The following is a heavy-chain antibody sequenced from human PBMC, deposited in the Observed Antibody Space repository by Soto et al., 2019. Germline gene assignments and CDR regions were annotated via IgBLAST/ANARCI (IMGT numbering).Heavy chain of an antibody. CDR2: ISSSGSTI. J-gene: IGHJ6*03. CDR1: GFTFSDYY. D-gene: IGHD1-20*01. CDR3: ARARYNWNDYSYYYYMDV. Sequence: GGSLRLSCAASGFTFSDYYMSWIRQAPGKGLEWVSYISSSGSTIYYADSVKGRFTISRDNAKNSLYLQMNSLRAEDTAVYYCARARYNWNDYSYYYYMDVWGKGTTVTVSS. V-gene: IGHV3-11*01.